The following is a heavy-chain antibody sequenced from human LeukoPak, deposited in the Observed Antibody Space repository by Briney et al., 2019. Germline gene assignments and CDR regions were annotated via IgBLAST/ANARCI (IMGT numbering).Heavy chain of an antibody. CDR2: INPTSGST. Sequence: VASVKVSCKVSGYTLTELSMHWVRQAPGQGLEWMGIINPTSGSTTYAQRFQGRVTMTRDTSTSTVYMEVTSLRSDDTAVYYCARGEGVTAKPFDYWGQGTLVTVSS. CDR1: GYTLTELS. D-gene: IGHD2-21*02. J-gene: IGHJ4*02. V-gene: IGHV1-46*01. CDR3: ARGEGVTAKPFDY.